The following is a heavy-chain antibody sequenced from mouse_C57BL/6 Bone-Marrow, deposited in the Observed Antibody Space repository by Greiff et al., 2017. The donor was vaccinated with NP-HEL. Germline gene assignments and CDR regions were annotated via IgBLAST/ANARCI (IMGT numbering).Heavy chain of an antibody. J-gene: IGHJ3*01. CDR3: AGSHLLQAWFAY. Sequence: QVQLKQSGAELMKPGASVKLSCKATGYTFTGYWIEWVKQRPGHGLEWIGEILPGSGSTNYNEKFTGKATFTADTSSNTSYMQLSSLTTEDSAIYYCAGSHLLQAWFAYWGQGTLVTVSA. V-gene: IGHV1-9*01. D-gene: IGHD1-1*01. CDR2: ILPGSGST. CDR1: GYTFTGYW.